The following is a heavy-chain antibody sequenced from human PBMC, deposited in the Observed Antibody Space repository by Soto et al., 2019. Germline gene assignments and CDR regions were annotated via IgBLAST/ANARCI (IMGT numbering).Heavy chain of an antibody. CDR3: AKDITVTHDAFDI. CDR1: GFTFSSYG. CDR2: ISYDGSNK. V-gene: IGHV3-30*18. J-gene: IGHJ3*02. D-gene: IGHD4-17*01. Sequence: XXSLRLSCAASGFTFSSYGMHWVRQAPGKGLEWVAVISYDGSNKYYADSVKGRFTISRDNSKNTLYLQMNSLRAEDTAVYYCAKDITVTHDAFDIWGQGTMVTVSS.